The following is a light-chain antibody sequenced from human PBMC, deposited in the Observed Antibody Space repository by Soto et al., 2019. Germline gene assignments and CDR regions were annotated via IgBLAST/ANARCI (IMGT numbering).Light chain of an antibody. CDR3: QQYNTYPLT. J-gene: IGKJ4*01. CDR2: KAS. Sequence: DIQMTQSPFTLSASVGDRVTTTCRASQSISTWLAWYQQKPGKAPKLLIYKASSLEGGVPSRFSGSGSGTEFNITISSLQPDDFATYYCQQYNTYPLTFGGGTTVDIK. CDR1: QSISTW. V-gene: IGKV1-5*03.